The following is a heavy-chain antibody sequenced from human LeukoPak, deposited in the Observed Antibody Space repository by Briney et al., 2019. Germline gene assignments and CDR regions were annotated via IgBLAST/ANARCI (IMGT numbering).Heavy chain of an antibody. V-gene: IGHV4-59*01. CDR2: IYYSGST. D-gene: IGHD7-27*01. J-gene: IGHJ6*03. CDR3: ARMGKPNYYYYYMDV. Sequence: PSETLSLTCTVSGGSISSYYWSWIRQPPGKGLEWIGYIYYSGSTNYNPSLKSRVTISVDTSKNQFSLKLSSVTAADTAVYYCARMGKPNYYYYYMDVWGKGTTVTISS. CDR1: GGSISSYY.